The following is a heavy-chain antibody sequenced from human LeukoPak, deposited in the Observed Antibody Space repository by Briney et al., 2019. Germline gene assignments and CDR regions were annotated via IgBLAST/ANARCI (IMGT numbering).Heavy chain of an antibody. Sequence: GGSLRLSCAASGFTFSSYSMNWVRQAPGKGLEWVSSISSSSSYIYYADSVKGRFTISRDNAKNSLYLQMNSLRAEDTAVHYCARDLRQEYHGMDVWGQGTTVTVSS. CDR2: ISSSSSYI. CDR3: ARDLRQEYHGMDV. V-gene: IGHV3-21*01. J-gene: IGHJ6*02. D-gene: IGHD5/OR15-5a*01. CDR1: GFTFSSYS.